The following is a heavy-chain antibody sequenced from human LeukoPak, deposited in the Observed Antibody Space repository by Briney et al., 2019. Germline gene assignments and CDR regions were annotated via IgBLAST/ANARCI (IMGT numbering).Heavy chain of an antibody. V-gene: IGHV1-69*13. Sequence: SVKVSCKASGGTFSSYAISWVRQAPGQGLEWMGGIIPIFGTANYAQKFQGRVTITADESTSTAYMELSSLRSDDTAVYYCARDQGPTTVTKSLDYWGQGTLVTVSS. D-gene: IGHD4-11*01. J-gene: IGHJ4*02. CDR1: GGTFSSYA. CDR3: ARDQGPTTVTKSLDY. CDR2: IIPIFGTA.